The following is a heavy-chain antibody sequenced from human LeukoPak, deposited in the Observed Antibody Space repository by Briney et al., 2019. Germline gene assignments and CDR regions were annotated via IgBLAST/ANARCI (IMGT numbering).Heavy chain of an antibody. CDR3: ARMSWSGRRYYFDY. J-gene: IGHJ4*02. V-gene: IGHV3-23*01. D-gene: IGHD3-3*01. Sequence: GGSLRLSCAASGFTFSTYAMSWVRQAPGKGLEWVSVISGRGGISGRDGSTYYTDSVEGRFTISRDNSKNTLYLQMNSLRAEDTAVYYCARMSWSGRRYYFDYWGQGTLVTVSS. CDR1: GFTFSTYA. CDR2: ISGRGGISGRDGST.